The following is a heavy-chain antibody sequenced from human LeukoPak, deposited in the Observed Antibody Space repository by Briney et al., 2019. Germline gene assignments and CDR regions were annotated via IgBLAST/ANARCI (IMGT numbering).Heavy chain of an antibody. CDR1: GFSFDDYA. Sequence: GGSLRLSCAASGFSFDDYAMHWVRQAPGKGLEWVSIISGDGISTAYAESVQGRVTVSRDNRKNVLYLQMNSVTTEDITLYYCAKDIGALIVSSECLHPWDQGTLVTVSS. V-gene: IGHV3-43*02. J-gene: IGHJ1*01. CDR2: ISGDGIST. D-gene: IGHD3-10*01. CDR3: AKDIGALIVSSECLHP.